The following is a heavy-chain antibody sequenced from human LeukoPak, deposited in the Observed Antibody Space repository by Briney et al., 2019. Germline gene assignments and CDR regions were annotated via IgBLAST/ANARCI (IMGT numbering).Heavy chain of an antibody. CDR2: ISAYNGNT. J-gene: IGHJ4*02. CDR1: GYTFTSYG. V-gene: IGHV1-18*01. Sequence: GASVKVSCKASGYTFTSYGISWVRQAPGQGLEWMGWISAYNGNTNYAQKLQGRVTMTTDTSTSTAYMELRSLRSDDTAVYYCARERDDPGIAVPLDYWGQGTLVTVSS. CDR3: ARERDDPGIAVPLDY. D-gene: IGHD6-19*01.